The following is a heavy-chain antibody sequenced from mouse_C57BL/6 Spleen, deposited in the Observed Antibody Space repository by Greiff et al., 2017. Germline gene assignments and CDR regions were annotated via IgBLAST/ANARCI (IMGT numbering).Heavy chain of an antibody. D-gene: IGHD1-1*01. Sequence: EVKLVESGPELVKPGASVKIPCKASGYTFTDYNMDWVKQSHGKSLEWIGDINPNNGGTIYNQKFKGKATLTVDKSSSTAYMELRSLTSEDTAVYYCARRGGYYYGSSYWYFDVWGTGTTVTVSS. V-gene: IGHV1-18*01. J-gene: IGHJ1*03. CDR3: ARRGGYYYGSSYWYFDV. CDR1: GYTFTDYN. CDR2: INPNNGGT.